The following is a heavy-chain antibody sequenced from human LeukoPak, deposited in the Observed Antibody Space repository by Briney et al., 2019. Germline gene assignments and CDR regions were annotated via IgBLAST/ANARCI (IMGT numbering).Heavy chain of an antibody. CDR2: ISWNSGSI. J-gene: IGHJ3*02. V-gene: IGHV3-9*01. Sequence: GGSLRLSCAASGFTFDDYAMHWVRQAPGKGLEWVSGISWNSGSIGYADSVKGRFTISRDNAKNSLYLQMNSLRAEDTALYYCAKDKDPYYYDSSGLSNAFDIWGQGTMVTVSS. CDR3: AKDKDPYYYDSSGLSNAFDI. D-gene: IGHD3-22*01. CDR1: GFTFDDYA.